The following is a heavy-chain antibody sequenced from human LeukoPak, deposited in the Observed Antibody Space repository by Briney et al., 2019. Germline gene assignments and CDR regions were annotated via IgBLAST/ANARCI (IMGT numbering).Heavy chain of an antibody. CDR2: INTDESTT. CDR1: GFTFKVHW. D-gene: IGHD1-20*01. CDR3: ARDRNWNQIDY. Sequence: PGGSLRLSCAASGFTFKVHWMHWVRQAPGKGLVWVSRINTDESTTNHADSVKGRFTISRDNAKNTLYLQMNSLRAEDTAVYYCARDRNWNQIDYWGQGSLVSVSS. V-gene: IGHV3-74*01. J-gene: IGHJ4*02.